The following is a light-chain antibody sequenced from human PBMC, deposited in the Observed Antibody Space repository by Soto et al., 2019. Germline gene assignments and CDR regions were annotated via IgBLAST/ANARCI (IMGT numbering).Light chain of an antibody. J-gene: IGKJ1*01. CDR3: PQDNNWPPWT. V-gene: IGKV3-15*01. Sequence: EKAMTKCPARLSVYTGERVTLSCRASQSVSSNLAWYQQKVGQATRLLIYGASTRATGIPARFSGSGSGTEFTLTISSLQSEDFAVYYCPQDNNWPPWTFGQGTKVDIK. CDR1: QSVSSN. CDR2: GAS.